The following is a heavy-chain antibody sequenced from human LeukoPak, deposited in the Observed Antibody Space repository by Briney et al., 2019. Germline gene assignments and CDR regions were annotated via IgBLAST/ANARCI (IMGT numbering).Heavy chain of an antibody. CDR2: IYYSGST. D-gene: IGHD6-19*01. CDR3: ARANGYSSGWYFDH. Sequence: ASETLCLTCTVSGGSISSYYWSWIRQPPGKGLKWIGYIYYSGSTNYNPSLKSRVTISLDTSKNQFSLKLSAVTAADTAVYYCARANGYSSGWYFDHWGQGTLVTVSS. CDR1: GGSISSYY. J-gene: IGHJ4*02. V-gene: IGHV4-59*01.